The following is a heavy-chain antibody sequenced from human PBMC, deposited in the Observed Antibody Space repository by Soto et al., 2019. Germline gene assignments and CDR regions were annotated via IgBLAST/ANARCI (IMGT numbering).Heavy chain of an antibody. V-gene: IGHV1-69*01. CDR2: IIPIFDAT. J-gene: IGHJ4*02. D-gene: IGHD2-2*01. Sequence: QVQMVQSGAEVKKPGSSARVSCKVSGGTFSRHSISWVRQAPGQGLEWMGGIIPIFDATQYAQKLQGRLTRTADASTTTFHMDLSGLRPEDTAIYYCARDSTAMRGSWGLGPLVTVS. CDR3: ARDSTAMRGS. CDR1: GGTFSRHS.